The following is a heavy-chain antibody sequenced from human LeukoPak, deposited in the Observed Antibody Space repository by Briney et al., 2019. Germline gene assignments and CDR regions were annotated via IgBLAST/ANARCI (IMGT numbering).Heavy chain of an antibody. Sequence: PGGSLRLSCAASGFTFSSYWMSWLRQAPGKGLEWVANIKKDGSDISYVDSVKGRFTISRDNAKNSLYLQMSSLRDEDTAVYSCARGSYSGTYYQFWYFDLWGRGTLVTVSS. CDR2: IKKDGSDI. V-gene: IGHV3-7*01. D-gene: IGHD1-26*01. J-gene: IGHJ2*01. CDR1: GFTFSSYW. CDR3: ARGSYSGTYYQFWYFDL.